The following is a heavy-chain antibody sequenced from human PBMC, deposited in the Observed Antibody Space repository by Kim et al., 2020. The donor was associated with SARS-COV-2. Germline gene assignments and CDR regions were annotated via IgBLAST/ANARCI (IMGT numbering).Heavy chain of an antibody. J-gene: IGHJ4*02. CDR3: ATSSGWFIRYFDY. Sequence: ADSVKGRFTISRDNSKNTLYLQMNSLRAEDTAVYYCATSSGWFIRYFDYWGQGTLVTISS. V-gene: IGHV3-23*01. D-gene: IGHD6-19*01.